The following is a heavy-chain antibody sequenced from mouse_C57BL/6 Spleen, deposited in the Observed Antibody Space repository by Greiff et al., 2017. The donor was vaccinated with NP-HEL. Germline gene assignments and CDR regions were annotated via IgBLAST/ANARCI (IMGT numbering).Heavy chain of an antibody. J-gene: IGHJ1*03. CDR2: IDPANGNT. V-gene: IGHV14-3*01. D-gene: IGHD1-1*01. Sequence: EVQLQQSVAELVRPGASVKLSCTASGFNIKNTYMHWVKQRPEQGLEWIGRIDPANGNTKYAPKFQGKATITADTSSNTAYLQLSSLTSEDTAIYYCASPYYYGSSYGYVDVWGTGTTVTVSS. CDR1: GFNIKNTY. CDR3: ASPYYYGSSYGYVDV.